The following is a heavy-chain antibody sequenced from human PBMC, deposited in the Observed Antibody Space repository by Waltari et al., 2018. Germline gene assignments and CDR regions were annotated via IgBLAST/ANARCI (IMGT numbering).Heavy chain of an antibody. D-gene: IGHD6-13*01. CDR3: ARDLGAAAGTRDY. V-gene: IGHV3-30*04. CDR1: GFTFSSYA. Sequence: QVQLVESGGGVVQPGRSLRLSCAASGFTFSSYAMHWVRQAPGKGLWWVAVISYGGSNKYYADSVKGRFTNSRDNSKNTLYLQMNSLRAEDTAVYYCARDLGAAAGTRDYWGQGTLVTVSS. J-gene: IGHJ4*02. CDR2: ISYGGSNK.